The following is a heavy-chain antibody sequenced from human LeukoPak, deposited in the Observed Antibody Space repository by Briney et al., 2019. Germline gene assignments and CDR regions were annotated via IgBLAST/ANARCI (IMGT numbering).Heavy chain of an antibody. J-gene: IGHJ4*02. Sequence: GGSLRLSCAASVFTFSSYAMSWVRQAPGKGLEWVSAISGRGGSTYSADSVKGRFTISRDNSKNTLYLQMNSLRAEDTAVYYCAKNDDYGAYCDYWGQGTLVTVSS. CDR1: VFTFSSYA. D-gene: IGHD4-17*01. CDR3: AKNDDYGAYCDY. V-gene: IGHV3-23*01. CDR2: ISGRGGST.